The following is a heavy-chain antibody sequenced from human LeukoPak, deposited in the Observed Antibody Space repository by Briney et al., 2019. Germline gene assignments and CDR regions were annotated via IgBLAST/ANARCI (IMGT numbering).Heavy chain of an antibody. D-gene: IGHD6-19*01. J-gene: IGHJ4*02. V-gene: IGHV1-46*01. CDR1: GYTFTSYY. CDR3: ARDPNSSGRPFDY. CDR2: INPSGGTT. Sequence: ASVKVSCTASGYTFTSYYVHWVRQAPGQGLEWMGIINPSGGTTNYAQKFQGRVTMTRDTSTSTVYMELSSLRPEDTAVFYCARDPNSSGRPFDYWGQGTLVTVSS.